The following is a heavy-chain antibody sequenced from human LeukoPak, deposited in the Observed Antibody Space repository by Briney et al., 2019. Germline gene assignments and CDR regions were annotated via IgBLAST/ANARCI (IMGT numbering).Heavy chain of an antibody. V-gene: IGHV3-53*01. CDR2: THSSGGT. CDR1: GFTFSSYS. CDR3: IVFGDSNH. J-gene: IGHJ5*02. D-gene: IGHD4-17*01. Sequence: GGSLRLSCAASGFTFSSYSMSWVRQAPGKGLEWVSATHSSGGTYYADSVKGRFSISRDTSKNTLYLQINSLSVEDTAVYYCIVFGDSNHWGQGTLVTVSS.